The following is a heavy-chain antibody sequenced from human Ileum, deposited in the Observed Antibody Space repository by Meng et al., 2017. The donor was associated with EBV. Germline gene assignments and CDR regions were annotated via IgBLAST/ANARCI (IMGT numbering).Heavy chain of an antibody. J-gene: IGHJ5*02. CDR2: TYRRSRWYY. V-gene: IGHV6-1*01. CDR3: ATSRIAKFDR. Sequence: QPQWSAPGLGQPSKNLSLSCVISGDSVSSDKTAWNWIRQSPSRGLEWLGRTYRRSRWYYDYALSVKSRINISPATSKNQVSLQLNSVTDEDTGIYYCATSRIAKFDRWGQGTLVTVSS. CDR1: GDSVSSDKTA.